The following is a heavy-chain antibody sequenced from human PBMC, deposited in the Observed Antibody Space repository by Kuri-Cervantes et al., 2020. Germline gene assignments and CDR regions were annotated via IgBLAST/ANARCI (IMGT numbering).Heavy chain of an antibody. J-gene: IGHJ4*02. CDR3: AKGRSEVYSSGWYEVGDY. D-gene: IGHD6-19*01. Sequence: GGSLRLSCAASGFTFSSYGMHWVRQAPGKGLEWVAFIRYDGSNEYYADSVKGRFTISRDNSKNTLYLQMNSLRAEDTAVYYCAKGRSEVYSSGWYEVGDYWGQGTLVTVSS. CDR2: IRYDGSNE. V-gene: IGHV3-30*02. CDR1: GFTFSSYG.